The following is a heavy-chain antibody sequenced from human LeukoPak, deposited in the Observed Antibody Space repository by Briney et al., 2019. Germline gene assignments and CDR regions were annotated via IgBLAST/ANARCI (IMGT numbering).Heavy chain of an antibody. J-gene: IGHJ4*02. Sequence: SATLSLTCTVSGGSISSSSYFWYWIRQPAGKGLEWIGLIYSSGSTNYNPSLKSRVTISADTSKNQFSLNLTSVTAADTAVYYCASSEGYWGQGTLVTVSS. V-gene: IGHV4-61*02. CDR3: ASSEGY. CDR2: IYSSGST. CDR1: GGSISSSSYF.